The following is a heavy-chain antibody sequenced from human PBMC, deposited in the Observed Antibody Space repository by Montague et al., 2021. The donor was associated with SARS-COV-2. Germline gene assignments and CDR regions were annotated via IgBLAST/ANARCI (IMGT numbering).Heavy chain of an antibody. CDR1: GDSVAGNRPA. V-gene: IGHV6-1*01. CDR2: TCFRSKWYS. Sequence: CAISGDSVAGNRPARSSVRQSPELELEWLGGTCFRSKWYSEYAFSVKGRITINADTSTNQFSLQVNSVTPEDTAIYYCTRSWGWKEPHYYFDHWGQGTLVIVSA. CDR3: TRSWGWKEPHYYFDH. D-gene: IGHD1-14*01. J-gene: IGHJ4*02.